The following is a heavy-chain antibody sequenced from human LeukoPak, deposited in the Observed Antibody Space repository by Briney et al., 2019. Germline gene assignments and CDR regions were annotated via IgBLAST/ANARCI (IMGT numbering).Heavy chain of an antibody. CDR2: IYYSGST. CDR3: ARALVEMATMGDAFDI. D-gene: IGHD5-24*01. J-gene: IGHJ3*02. Sequence: SQTLSLTCTVSGGSISSGDYYWSWIRQPPGKVLEWIGYIYYSGSTYYNPSLKSRVTISVDTSKNQFTLKLSSVTAADTAVYYCARALVEMATMGDAFDIWGQGTMVTVSS. V-gene: IGHV4-30-4*08. CDR1: GGSISSGDYY.